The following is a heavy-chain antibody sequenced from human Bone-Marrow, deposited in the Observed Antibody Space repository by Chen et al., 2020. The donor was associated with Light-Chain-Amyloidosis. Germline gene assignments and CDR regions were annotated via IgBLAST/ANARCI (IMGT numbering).Heavy chain of an antibody. J-gene: IGHJ4*02. D-gene: IGHD2-15*01. V-gene: IGHV3-48*03. CDR1: GFTFSSYE. CDR3: ARVAYCGGGSCYSGPYYFDY. CDR2: ISKSCITT. Sequence: EVQLVESGGGLVQPGGSRRLSCAASGFTFSSYEMNWVRQAPGKGLEWLSYISKSCITTYYADSVKGRFTISRDNAKNSLYLQMNSLRDEDTAVYFCARVAYCGGGSCYSGPYYFDYWGQGTLVTVSS.